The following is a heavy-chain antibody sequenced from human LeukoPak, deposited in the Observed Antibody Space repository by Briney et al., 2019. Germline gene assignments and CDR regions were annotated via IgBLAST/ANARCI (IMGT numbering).Heavy chain of an antibody. CDR3: ARLVDTAMVYYYYYGMDV. Sequence: GGSLRLSCAASGFTFSDHYMSWIRQAPGKGLEWVSYISSGSTYTDYADSVKGRFTISRDNAKKSLYLQMNSLRAEDTAVYYCARLVDTAMVYYYYYGMDVWGRGTTVTVSS. CDR2: ISSGSTYT. J-gene: IGHJ6*02. CDR1: GFTFSDHY. V-gene: IGHV3-11*03. D-gene: IGHD5-18*01.